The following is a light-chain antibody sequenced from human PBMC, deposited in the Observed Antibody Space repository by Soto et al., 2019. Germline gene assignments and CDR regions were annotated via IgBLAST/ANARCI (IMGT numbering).Light chain of an antibody. CDR1: QWFXSY. CDR3: QQSYRTTRT. CDR2: DAS. V-gene: IGKV3-11*01. J-gene: IGKJ1*01. Sequence: EILSTQSACTLSLSPGESATLSCRTSQWFXSYFGWYKQKPGRAPRILXYDASNRATGIPARFSGSGSGTDFTLPMSSLQPEDLATYYCQQSYRTTRTFGQGTKVDIK.